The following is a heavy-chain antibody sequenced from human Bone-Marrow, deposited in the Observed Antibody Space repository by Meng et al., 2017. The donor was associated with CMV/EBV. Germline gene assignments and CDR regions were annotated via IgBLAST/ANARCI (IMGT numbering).Heavy chain of an antibody. D-gene: IGHD1-7*01. CDR2: IYSGGST. J-gene: IGHJ6*02. CDR1: GFTVSSNY. Sequence: GESLKISYAASGFTVSSNYMSWVRQAPGKGLEWVSVIYSGGSTYYADSVKGRFTISRDNSKNTLYLQMNSLRAEDTAVYYCARDKGGTTWGAGYYYGMDVWGQGTTVTVSS. V-gene: IGHV3-66*02. CDR3: ARDKGGTTWGAGYYYGMDV.